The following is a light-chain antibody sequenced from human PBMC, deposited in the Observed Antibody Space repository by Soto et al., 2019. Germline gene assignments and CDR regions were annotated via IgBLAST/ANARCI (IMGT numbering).Light chain of an antibody. J-gene: IGKJ3*01. V-gene: IGKV3-15*01. CDR1: QSVSSN. Sequence: IVMTQSPATLSVSPGERATLSCRASQSVSSNLAWYQQKPGQAPRLLIYGASTRATGIPARFSGSGSGTEFTLTISSLQSEDFAVYYCQQYNNWLGAFGPGTKVDIK. CDR3: QQYNNWLGA. CDR2: GAS.